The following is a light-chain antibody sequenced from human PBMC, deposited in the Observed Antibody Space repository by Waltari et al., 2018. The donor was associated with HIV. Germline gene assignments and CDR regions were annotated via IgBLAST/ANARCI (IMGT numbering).Light chain of an antibody. Sequence: QPALTQPASVSGSPGQAITIPCPGPESDMGALYFFSWYQQYSGKATQLILFEVSSRPSGVSTRFSGFKSGNSASLSIFGLQDDDEADYYCSSLNNFQTVVFGGGTKLTVL. V-gene: IGLV2-14*01. CDR3: SSLNNFQTVV. CDR2: EVS. J-gene: IGLJ2*01. CDR1: ESDMGALYF.